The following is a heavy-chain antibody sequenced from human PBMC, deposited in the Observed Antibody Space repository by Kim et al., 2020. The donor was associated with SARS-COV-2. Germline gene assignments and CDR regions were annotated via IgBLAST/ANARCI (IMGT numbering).Heavy chain of an antibody. V-gene: IGHV4-39*07. J-gene: IGHJ4*02. Sequence: SETLSLTCTVSGGSISSSSYYWGWIRQPPGKGLEWIGSIYYSGSTYYNPSLKSRVTISVDTSKNQFSLKLSSVTAADTAVYYCARQRRFGELLYWGQGTLVTVSS. CDR1: GGSISSSSYY. CDR2: IYYSGST. CDR3: ARQRRFGELLY. D-gene: IGHD3-10*01.